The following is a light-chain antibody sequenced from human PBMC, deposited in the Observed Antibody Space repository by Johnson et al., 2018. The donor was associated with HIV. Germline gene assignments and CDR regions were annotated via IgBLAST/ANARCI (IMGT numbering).Light chain of an antibody. J-gene: IGLJ1*01. V-gene: IGLV1-51*02. Sequence: QSVLTQPPSVSAAPGQKVTISCSGSISNIGDNFVSWYQQFPGTAPKLLIYEHNRRPSGIPDRFSGSKSGTSATLGITGLTPGDEADYYCGTWDSSLSGGVFGTGTKVTVL. CDR1: ISNIGDNF. CDR3: GTWDSSLSGGV. CDR2: EHN.